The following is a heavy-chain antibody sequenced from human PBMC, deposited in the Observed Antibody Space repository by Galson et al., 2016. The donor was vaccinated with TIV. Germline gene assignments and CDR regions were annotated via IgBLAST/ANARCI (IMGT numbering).Heavy chain of an antibody. J-gene: IGHJ3*02. Sequence: SLRLSCAASGFTFNTYWMHWVRQAPGKGLVWVSRINSDGSTISYVDSVKGRLTISRDNAKNTLYLQMNSLRAEDTALYYCARTHDIALSPFDIWGQGQWSPSLQ. CDR3: ARTHDIALSPFDI. D-gene: IGHD5-12*01. CDR2: INSDGSTI. CDR1: GFTFNTYW. V-gene: IGHV3-74*01.